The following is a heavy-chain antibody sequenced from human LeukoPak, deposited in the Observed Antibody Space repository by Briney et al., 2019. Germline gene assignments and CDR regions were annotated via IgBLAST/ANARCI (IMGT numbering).Heavy chain of an antibody. CDR1: GGSVSSGSYY. D-gene: IGHD5-18*01. Sequence: SETLSLTCTVSGGSVSSGSYYWSWLRQPPGKGLEWIGYIYYNGSTNYNPSLKSRVTISVDTSKNQFSLKLSSVTAADTAVYYCAAARRGYSYGYVFDYWGQGTLVTVSS. CDR2: IYYNGST. V-gene: IGHV4-61*01. CDR3: AAARRGYSYGYVFDY. J-gene: IGHJ4*02.